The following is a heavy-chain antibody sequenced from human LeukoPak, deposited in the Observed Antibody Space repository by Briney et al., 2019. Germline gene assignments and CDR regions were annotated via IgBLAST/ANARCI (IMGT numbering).Heavy chain of an antibody. J-gene: IGHJ5*02. Sequence: GGSLRLSCEASGFTFGAYPLHWVRQAPGKGLEWVAVISFDGNNKYYADSVRGRFTISRDNSKNTLYLQMNSLRAEDTAVYYCARGGGRIYNWFDPWGQGTLVTVSS. CDR2: ISFDGNNK. CDR3: ARGGGRIYNWFDP. CDR1: GFTFGAYP. V-gene: IGHV3-30-3*01.